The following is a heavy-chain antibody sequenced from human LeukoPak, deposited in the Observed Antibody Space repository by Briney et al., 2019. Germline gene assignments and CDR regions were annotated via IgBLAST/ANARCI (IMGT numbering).Heavy chain of an antibody. CDR2: ISCNSGSI. V-gene: IGHV3-9*01. Sequence: GGSLRLSCAASGFTFDDYAMHWVRQAPGKGLEWVSGISCNSGSIGYADSVKGRFTISRDNAKNSLYLQMNSLRAEDTALYYCAKDPAAMGEYFQHWGQGTLVTVSS. CDR3: AKDPAAMGEYFQH. CDR1: GFTFDDYA. D-gene: IGHD2-2*01. J-gene: IGHJ1*01.